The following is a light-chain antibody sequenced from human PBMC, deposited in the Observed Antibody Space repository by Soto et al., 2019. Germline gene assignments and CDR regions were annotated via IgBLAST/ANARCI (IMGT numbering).Light chain of an antibody. CDR3: CSYAGTYTSHVI. Sequence: QSALTQPRSVSGSPGQSVTISCTGTSNDVGDYNYVSWYQQHPAKAPKLIIYDVTKRPSRVPDRFSGSKSGNTASLTISGLQADDEADYYFCSYAGTYTSHVIFGGGNKLTVL. V-gene: IGLV2-11*01. J-gene: IGLJ2*01. CDR2: DVT. CDR1: SNDVGDYNY.